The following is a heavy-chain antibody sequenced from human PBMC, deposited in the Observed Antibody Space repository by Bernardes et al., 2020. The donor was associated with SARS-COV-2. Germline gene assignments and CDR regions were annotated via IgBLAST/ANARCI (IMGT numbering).Heavy chain of an antibody. V-gene: IGHV3-7*01. CDR2: IKQDGSEK. CDR1: GFTFSSYW. J-gene: IGHJ6*02. Sequence: GGSLRLSCAASGFTFSSYWMSWVRQAPGKGLEWVANIKQDGSEKYYVDSVKGRFTISRDNAKNSLYLQMNSLRAEDTAVYYCVSAAVAGTYYYYGMDVWGQGTTVTVSS. D-gene: IGHD6-19*01. CDR3: VSAAVAGTYYYYGMDV.